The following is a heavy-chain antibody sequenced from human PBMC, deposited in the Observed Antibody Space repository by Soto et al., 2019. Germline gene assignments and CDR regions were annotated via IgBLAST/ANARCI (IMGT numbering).Heavy chain of an antibody. CDR3: ASSPRANDAFDI. D-gene: IGHD3-10*01. CDR2: FDPEDGET. Sequence: GASVKVSCKVSGYTLTELSMHWVRQAPGKGLEWMGGFDPEDGETIYAQKFQGRVTITADESTSTAYMELSSLRSEDTAVYYCASSPRANDAFDIWGQGTMVTVSS. V-gene: IGHV1-24*01. J-gene: IGHJ3*02. CDR1: GYTLTELS.